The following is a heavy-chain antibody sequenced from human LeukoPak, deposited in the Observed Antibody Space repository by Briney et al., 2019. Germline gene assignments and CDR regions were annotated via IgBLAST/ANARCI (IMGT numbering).Heavy chain of an antibody. CDR3: AKGFLLDSSGLDAFDI. J-gene: IGHJ3*02. CDR1: GFTFSSYA. V-gene: IGHV3-23*01. D-gene: IGHD3-22*01. Sequence: PGGSLRLSCAASGFTFSSYAMSWVRQAPGKGLEWVSAISGSGGSTYYADSVKGRFTISRDNSKNTLYLQMNSLRAEDTAVYYCAKGFLLDSSGLDAFDIWGQGTMVTVSS. CDR2: ISGSGGST.